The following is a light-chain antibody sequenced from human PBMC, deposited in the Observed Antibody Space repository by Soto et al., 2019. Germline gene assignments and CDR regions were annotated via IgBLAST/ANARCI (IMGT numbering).Light chain of an antibody. CDR3: QQCSNCPLT. CDR1: QSVSSC. V-gene: IGKV3-11*01. Sequence: VLTHPPATLAVSPREGAILSCRASQSVSSCLAWYQQKPGQAPRLLIYDASNRATGIPARFSGSGSGTDFTLTVSNLESEDFAVYYCQQCSNCPLTFGGGTKVDIK. J-gene: IGKJ4*01. CDR2: DAS.